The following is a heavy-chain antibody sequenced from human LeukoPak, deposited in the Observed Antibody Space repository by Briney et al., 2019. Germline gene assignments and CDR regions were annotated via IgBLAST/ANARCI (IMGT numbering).Heavy chain of an antibody. Sequence: PGGSLRLSCAASGFTFTSKSMHWVRKAPGKGLEWVSSISNTGNYIYHADSVKGRFTISRDNAKNLLFLEMNSLRAEDTAVYYCARDGHSYWDLSKVGYFDYWGQGSLVTVSS. D-gene: IGHD1-26*01. CDR1: GFTFTSKS. V-gene: IGHV3-21*01. CDR2: ISNTGNYI. J-gene: IGHJ4*02. CDR3: ARDGHSYWDLSKVGYFDY.